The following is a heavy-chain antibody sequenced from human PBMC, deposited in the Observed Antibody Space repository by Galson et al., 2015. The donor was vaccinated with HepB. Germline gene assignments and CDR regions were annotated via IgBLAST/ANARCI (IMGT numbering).Heavy chain of an antibody. Sequence: SLRLSCAGPGFTLSYYTMNWVRQAPGEGLEWVSSITSGSENIYYSASVKGRFTVSRDNAKKSLYLQMNSLRAEDTAVYYCARIASGTLAWFDPWGHGTLVTVSS. J-gene: IGHJ5*02. V-gene: IGHV3-21*01. D-gene: IGHD6-13*01. CDR1: GFTLSYYT. CDR3: ARIASGTLAWFDP. CDR2: ITSGSENI.